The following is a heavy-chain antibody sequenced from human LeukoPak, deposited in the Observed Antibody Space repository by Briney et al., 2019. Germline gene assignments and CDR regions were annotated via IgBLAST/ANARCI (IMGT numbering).Heavy chain of an antibody. J-gene: IGHJ4*02. Sequence: SETLSLTCTVSGGSISSYYWSWIRQPPGKRLEWIGYSYYSGSTNYNPSPKSRVTISVDTSKNQFSLKLSSVTAADTAVYYCARHGYYDSSGYYGFDYWGQGTLVTVSS. V-gene: IGHV4-59*08. D-gene: IGHD3-22*01. CDR3: ARHGYYDSSGYYGFDY. CDR2: SYYSGST. CDR1: GGSISSYY.